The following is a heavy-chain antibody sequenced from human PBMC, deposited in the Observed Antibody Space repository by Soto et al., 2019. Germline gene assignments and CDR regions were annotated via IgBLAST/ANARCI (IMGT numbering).Heavy chain of an antibody. CDR1: GFTFSSYA. J-gene: IGHJ4*02. D-gene: IGHD3-3*01. CDR3: AKDKRHYDFWSGYYSC. V-gene: IGHV3-23*01. CDR2: ISGSGGST. Sequence: GGSLRLSCAASGFTFSSYAMSWVRQAPGKGLEWVSAISGSGGSTYYADSVKGRFTISRDNSKNTLYLQMNSLRAEDTAVYYCAKDKRHYDFWSGYYSCWGQGTLVTVSS.